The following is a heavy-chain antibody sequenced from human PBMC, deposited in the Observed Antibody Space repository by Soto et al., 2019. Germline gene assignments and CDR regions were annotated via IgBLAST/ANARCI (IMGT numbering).Heavy chain of an antibody. J-gene: IGHJ4*02. CDR3: ARGPTVTTNRTFDY. Sequence: QVQLQQWGAGLLKPSETLSLTCAVYGGSFSGYYWSWIRQPPGKGLEWIGEINHSGRTNYNPSLKRRVTISVDTSKNQFSLKLSSVTAADTAVYYCARGPTVTTNRTFDYWGQGTLVTVSS. CDR2: INHSGRT. V-gene: IGHV4-34*01. CDR1: GGSFSGYY. D-gene: IGHD4-17*01.